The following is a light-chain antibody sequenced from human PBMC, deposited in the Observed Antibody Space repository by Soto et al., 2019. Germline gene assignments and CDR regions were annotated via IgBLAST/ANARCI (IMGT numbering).Light chain of an antibody. CDR1: QSINRW. CDR3: QQYSTYPYI. V-gene: IGKV1-5*03. CDR2: KAS. Sequence: DIQMTQSPSTLSASVGDRVTITCRPSQSINRWLAWYQQKPGKAPKLLIYKASTLESGVPSRFSGGGIGTEFSLSISSLQPDDFATYYCQQYSTYPYIFGQGTKVDIK. J-gene: IGKJ2*01.